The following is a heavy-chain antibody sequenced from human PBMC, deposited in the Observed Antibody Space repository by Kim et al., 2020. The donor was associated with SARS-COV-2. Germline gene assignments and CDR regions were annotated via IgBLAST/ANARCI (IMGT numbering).Heavy chain of an antibody. V-gene: IGHV1-69*04. CDR3: AREARFGELFFDY. D-gene: IGHD3-10*01. J-gene: IGHJ4*02. Sequence: NAAQQFQGRVTFTADRSTSTVYMELSTLRFEDTAVYYCAREARFGELFFDYWGQGTLISVSS.